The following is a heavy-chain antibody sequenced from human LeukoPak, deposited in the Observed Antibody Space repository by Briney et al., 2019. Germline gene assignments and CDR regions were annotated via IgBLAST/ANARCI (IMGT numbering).Heavy chain of an antibody. J-gene: IGHJ4*02. CDR2: IGGTVYGATT. Sequence: PEGSLRLSCTTSGFTFGDFAVSWFRQAPGKGLEWVGFIGGTVYGATTQYAASVRGRFTISRDDSKGIAYLQMNSLKTEDTAVYYCSRDLKGGDRGYWGQGTLVTVSS. CDR3: SRDLKGGDRGY. D-gene: IGHD2-21*02. CDR1: GFTFGDFA. V-gene: IGHV3-49*03.